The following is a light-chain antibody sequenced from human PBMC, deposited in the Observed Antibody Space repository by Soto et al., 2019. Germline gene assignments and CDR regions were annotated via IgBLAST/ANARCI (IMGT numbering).Light chain of an antibody. V-gene: IGKV1-5*03. CDR3: QQYDSYSRT. CDR1: QSISSW. Sequence: DIQMTQSPSTLSASVGERVTITCRASQSISSWLVWYQQKPGKAPKLLIYKASTLESGVPSRFSGSGSGTEFTLNISSLQPDDFATYYCQQYDSYSRTFGQGTRLEIK. CDR2: KAS. J-gene: IGKJ5*01.